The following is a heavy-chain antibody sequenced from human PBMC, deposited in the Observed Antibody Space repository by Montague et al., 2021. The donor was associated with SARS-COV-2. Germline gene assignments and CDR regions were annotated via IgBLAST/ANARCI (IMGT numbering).Heavy chain of an antibody. CDR1: GGSISSSSCC. CDR3: ARHASSDYSKDIYYYYYYCMDV. D-gene: IGHD4-11*01. J-gene: IGHJ6*02. CDR2: NSYSGST. V-gene: IGHV4-39*01. Sequence: SETLSLTCIVSGGSISSSSCCWGWNRQPPGKELVWIRSNSYSGSTYYNPYLKSRITISVYTSKNQLSLKLISVTAADTAVYYCARHASSDYSKDIYYYYYYCMDVWGQGTPVTVS.